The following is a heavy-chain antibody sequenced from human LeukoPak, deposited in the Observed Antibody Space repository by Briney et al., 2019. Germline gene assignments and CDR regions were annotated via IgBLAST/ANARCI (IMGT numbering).Heavy chain of an antibody. D-gene: IGHD6-6*01. Sequence: GGSLRLSCAASGFTFSSYAMSWARQAPGKGLEWVSAISGSGDTTYYADSVKGRFTISRDNSKNTLYLQMNSLRAEDTAVYYCAKDPFRARISAPDYWGQGTLVTVSS. CDR1: GFTFSSYA. CDR2: ISGSGDTT. J-gene: IGHJ4*02. V-gene: IGHV3-23*01. CDR3: AKDPFRARISAPDY.